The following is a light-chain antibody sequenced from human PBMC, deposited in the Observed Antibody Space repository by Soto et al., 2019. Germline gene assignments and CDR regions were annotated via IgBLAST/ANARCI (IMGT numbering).Light chain of an antibody. CDR1: SSDVGGWNY. CDR3: QSYDSSLSGSVV. V-gene: IGLV1-40*01. Sequence: QSALTQPPSASGSPGQSVSISCTGTSSDVGGWNYVSWYQQLPGTAPKLLIYGNSNRPSGVPDRFSGSKSGTSASLAITGLQAEDEADYYCQSYDSSLSGSVVFGGGTQLTVL. J-gene: IGLJ2*01. CDR2: GNS.